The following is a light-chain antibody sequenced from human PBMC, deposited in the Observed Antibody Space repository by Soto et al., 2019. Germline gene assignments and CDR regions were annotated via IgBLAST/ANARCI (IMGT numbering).Light chain of an antibody. Sequence: QSVLTQPPSASGTLGQRVTISCSGGSSSIGSNTVNWYQQFPETAPKLLIYSNYQRPSGVPDRFSGSKSGTSASLAISGLQSEDEADYYCAAWDDSLNDYVFGTGTKLTVL. V-gene: IGLV1-44*01. CDR1: SSSIGSNT. CDR2: SNY. CDR3: AAWDDSLNDYV. J-gene: IGLJ1*01.